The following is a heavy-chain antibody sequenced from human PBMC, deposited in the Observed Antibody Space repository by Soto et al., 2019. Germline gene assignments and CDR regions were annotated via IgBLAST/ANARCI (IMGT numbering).Heavy chain of an antibody. CDR1: GFTLLGYS. V-gene: IGHV3-48*01. CDR3: VKGEYYYDSSGYYPFDY. J-gene: IGHJ4*02. Sequence: GGSLRLSCAPSGFTLLGYSMNWVRQAPGKGLEWVSYISSSSDTIYYADSVEGRFTISRDNVYNLLYLQMSSLRADDTAVYYCVKGEYYYDSSGYYPFDYWGQGTLVTVSS. D-gene: IGHD3-22*01. CDR2: ISSSSDTI.